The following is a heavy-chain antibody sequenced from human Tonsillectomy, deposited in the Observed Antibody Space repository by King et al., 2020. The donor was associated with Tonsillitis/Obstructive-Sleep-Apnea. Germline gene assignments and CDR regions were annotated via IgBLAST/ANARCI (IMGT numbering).Heavy chain of an antibody. Sequence: QLQESGPGLVKPSGTLSLTCAVSCASISSSYWWSWVRQPPGKGLAWSGGIYHSGGTNYHPSLKSRVTISLEKSKNQFSLKPRSVTASDTAVYFCAREIPAAGTNWFDPWGQGTLVTVSS. CDR3: AREIPAAGTNWFDP. D-gene: IGHD6-13*01. CDR2: IYHSGGT. CDR1: CASISSSYW. J-gene: IGHJ5*02. V-gene: IGHV4-4*02.